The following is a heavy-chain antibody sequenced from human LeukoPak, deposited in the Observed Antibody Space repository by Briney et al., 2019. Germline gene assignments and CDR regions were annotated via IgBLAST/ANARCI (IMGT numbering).Heavy chain of an antibody. J-gene: IGHJ4*02. D-gene: IGHD5-24*01. V-gene: IGHV4-39*01. CDR2: IFHSGTT. CDR3: ARHNFRNGYNIPFDY. Sequence: SETLSLTCTVSGGSISSSDYYWGWIRQPPGKGREWNGNIFHSGTTYYDPSLKSRVIISVDTSKNQFSLKLSSVTAADTALYYCARHNFRNGYNIPFDYWGQGTLVTVSS. CDR1: GGSISSSDYY.